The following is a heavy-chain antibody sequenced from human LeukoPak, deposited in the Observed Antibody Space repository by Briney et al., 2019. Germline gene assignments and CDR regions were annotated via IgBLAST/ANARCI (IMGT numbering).Heavy chain of an antibody. D-gene: IGHD3-10*01. Sequence: GESLKISCKASGYTFTRNWIGWVRQLPGKGLGWMGIISPGDSHPRYSPSFQGQVTVSADKSKSTAYLEWNSLKASDTAIYCCVRQRYYGSGSQLVIDFWGQGTLVTVSS. CDR2: ISPGDSHP. CDR3: VRQRYYGSGSQLVIDF. CDR1: GYTFTRNW. J-gene: IGHJ4*02. V-gene: IGHV5-51*01.